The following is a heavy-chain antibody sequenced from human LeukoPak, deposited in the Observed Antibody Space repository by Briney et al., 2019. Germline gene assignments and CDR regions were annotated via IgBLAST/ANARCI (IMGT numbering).Heavy chain of an antibody. V-gene: IGHV3-30-3*01. Sequence: GRSLRLSCAASGFTFSSYAMHWVRQAPGKGLEWVAVISYDGSNKYYADSVKGRFTISRDNSKNTLCLQMNSLRAEDTAVYYCARDRRGNWNGGFSRYYYYGMDVWGQGTTVTVSS. J-gene: IGHJ6*02. CDR3: ARDRRGNWNGGFSRYYYYGMDV. CDR1: GFTFSSYA. D-gene: IGHD1-1*01. CDR2: ISYDGSNK.